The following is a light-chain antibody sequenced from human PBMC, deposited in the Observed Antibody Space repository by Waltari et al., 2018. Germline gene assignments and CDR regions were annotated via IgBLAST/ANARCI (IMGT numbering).Light chain of an antibody. CDR3: QQYYTTPHT. CDR1: QSVLHVSQNKNF. Sequence: DIVMTQSPESLAVSLGARATITCKSSQSVLHVSQNKNFLAWYQHKQRKPPKLLIYWSSTRQSGVPDRFSGSGSGTDFTLTISGLQAEDVAVYYCQQYYTTPHTFGQGTKLEIK. V-gene: IGKV4-1*01. J-gene: IGKJ2*01. CDR2: WSS.